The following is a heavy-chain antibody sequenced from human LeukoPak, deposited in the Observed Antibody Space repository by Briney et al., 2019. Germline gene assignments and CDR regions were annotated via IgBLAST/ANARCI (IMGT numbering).Heavy chain of an antibody. CDR2: ISYSRST. Sequence: SETLSLTCTVSGGSISSYYWSWIRQPPGKGLEWIGYISYSRSTYYNPSLKSRVTISLDTSKSQFSLKLNSVTAADTAVYYCASPLQSHYYDSSGLSDWGQGTLVTVSS. CDR3: ASPLQSHYYDSSGLSD. D-gene: IGHD3-22*01. V-gene: IGHV4-59*01. CDR1: GGSISSYY. J-gene: IGHJ4*02.